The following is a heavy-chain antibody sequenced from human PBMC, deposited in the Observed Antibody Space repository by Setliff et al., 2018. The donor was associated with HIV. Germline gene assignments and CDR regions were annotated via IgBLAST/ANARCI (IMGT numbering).Heavy chain of an antibody. V-gene: IGHV3-21*01. J-gene: IGHJ6*03. CDR1: GFTSNSYS. CDR3: ARAPTGPYSGYDYDYYYYYYMDV. CDR2: ISSGSTYI. Sequence: PGGSLRLSCAASGFTSNSYSMNWVRQAPGKGLEWVSSISSGSTYIYYVDSVKGRFTISRDNAKNSLYLQMKSLRAEDTAVYYCARAPTGPYSGYDYDYYYYYYMDVWGKGTTVTVSS. D-gene: IGHD5-12*01.